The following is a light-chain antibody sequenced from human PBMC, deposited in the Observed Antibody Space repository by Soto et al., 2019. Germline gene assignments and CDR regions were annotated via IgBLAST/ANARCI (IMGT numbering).Light chain of an antibody. Sequence: IVMTQSPATLSVSPGDEVTLSCRASENVGTNLAWYQQKPGQAPRLLIYGSSTRATGIPATFSGSGSGTEFTLTISGLQSEESAIYYGQQYNNGGLSFGGGTKGDIK. CDR1: ENVGTN. CDR2: GSS. J-gene: IGKJ4*01. V-gene: IGKV3D-15*01. CDR3: QQYNNGGLS.